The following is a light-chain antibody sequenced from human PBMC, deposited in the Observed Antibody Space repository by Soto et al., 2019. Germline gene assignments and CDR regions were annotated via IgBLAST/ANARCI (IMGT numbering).Light chain of an antibody. V-gene: IGKV1-5*01. CDR1: QSVGTW. CDR3: QQYYSYPLT. CDR2: AAS. Sequence: DIQMTQSPSTLSASVGDRITISCRASQSVGTWVAWYQQKPGKAPKLLIYAASTLQSGVPSRFSGSGSGTDFTLTISCLQSEDFATYYCQQYYSYPLTFGGGTKVDIK. J-gene: IGKJ4*01.